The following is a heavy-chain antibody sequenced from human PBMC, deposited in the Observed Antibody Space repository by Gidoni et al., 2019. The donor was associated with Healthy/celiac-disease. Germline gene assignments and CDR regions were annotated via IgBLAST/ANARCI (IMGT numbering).Heavy chain of an antibody. CDR1: GFTFSNAC. Sequence: EVQLVESGGGLVKPGGSLRLSCAASGFTFSNACMSWVRQAPGKGLEWVGRIKSKTDGGTTDYAAPVKGRFTISRDDSKNTLYLQMNSLKTEDTAVYYCTSHLFYAGDYYYGMDVWGQGTTVTVSS. D-gene: IGHD7-27*01. J-gene: IGHJ6*02. CDR3: TSHLFYAGDYYYGMDV. CDR2: IKSKTDGGTT. V-gene: IGHV3-15*01.